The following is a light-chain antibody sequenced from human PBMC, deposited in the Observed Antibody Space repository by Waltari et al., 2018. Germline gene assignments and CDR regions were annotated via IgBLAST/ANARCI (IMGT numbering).Light chain of an antibody. CDR2: VGPGGVVG. V-gene: IGLV9-49*01. CDR3: AADHGSGSNFVYV. Sequence: QPVLTQPPSASASLGASVTLTCTLSSGYSNYKVDWYQQRPGKGPRFVRRVGPGGVVGCKGDGIPDRFSVLGSGLIRYLTIKNIQEEDESDYHCAADHGSGSNFVYVFGGGTKVTVL. J-gene: IGLJ3*02. CDR1: SGYSNYK.